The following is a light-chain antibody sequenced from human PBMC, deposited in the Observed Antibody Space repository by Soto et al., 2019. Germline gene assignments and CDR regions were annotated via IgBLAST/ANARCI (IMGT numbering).Light chain of an antibody. CDR1: SSDVGGYKY. CDR3: GSWDSSLSAYV. V-gene: IGLV2-8*01. J-gene: IGLJ1*01. CDR2: EVH. Sequence: QSALTQPPSASGSPGQSVTISCTGTSSDVGGYKYVSWYQQHPGKAPKLMIFEVHKRPSGVPDRVSGSKSGNTASLTVSGLQAEDEADYYCGSWDSSLSAYVFGTGTKVTVL.